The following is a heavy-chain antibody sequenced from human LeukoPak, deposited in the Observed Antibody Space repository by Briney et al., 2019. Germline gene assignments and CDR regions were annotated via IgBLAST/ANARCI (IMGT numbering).Heavy chain of an antibody. V-gene: IGHV3-74*01. CDR3: ARDLSDSSGWYGLDY. J-gene: IGHJ4*02. CDR1: GNYW. CDR2: INSDGSWT. D-gene: IGHD6-19*01. Sequence: GGSLRLSCAASGNYWMHWVRQVPGKGLVWVSHINSDGSWTSYADSVKGRFTISRDNSKNTLYLQMNSLRAEDTAVYYCARDLSDSSGWYGLDYWGQGTLVTVSS.